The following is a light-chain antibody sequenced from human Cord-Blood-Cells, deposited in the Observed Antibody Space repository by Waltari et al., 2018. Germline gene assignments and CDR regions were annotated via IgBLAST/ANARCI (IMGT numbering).Light chain of an antibody. CDR3: AAWDDSLSGRV. Sequence: QSVLTQPPSASGTPGQRVTISCSGSSSNIGSNYVYWYQQLPGMAPKLLIYRNNQRPSGFPDRFSGSKSGTSASLAISGLRYEDEADYYCAAWDDSLSGRVFGGGTKLTVL. CDR1: SSNIGSNY. CDR2: RNN. J-gene: IGLJ3*02. V-gene: IGLV1-47*01.